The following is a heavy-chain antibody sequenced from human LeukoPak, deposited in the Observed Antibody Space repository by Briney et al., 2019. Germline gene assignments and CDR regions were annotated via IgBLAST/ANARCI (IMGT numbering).Heavy chain of an antibody. CDR2: ITRSSSII. Sequence: PGGSLRLSCAASGFTFSTYSMNWVRQAPGKGPEWVSYITRSSSIIHYADSVKGRFTISADKAKNSLYLQMNSLRVEDTAVYYCARDHNYAFDNWGQGTLVSVAS. V-gene: IGHV3-48*01. CDR1: GFTFSTYS. CDR3: ARDHNYAFDN. D-gene: IGHD1-1*01. J-gene: IGHJ4*02.